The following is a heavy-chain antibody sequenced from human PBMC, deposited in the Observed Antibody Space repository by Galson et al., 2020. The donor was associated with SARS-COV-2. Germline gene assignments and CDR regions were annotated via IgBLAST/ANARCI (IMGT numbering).Heavy chain of an antibody. CDR2: ISYDGSNK. CDR1: GFTFSTYG. Sequence: GGSLRLSCEASGFTFSTYGMHWVRQAPGKGLEWVAVISYDGSNKYYADSVKGRLTISRDNSKNTLYLQMNSLRAEDTAVYHCAKERGIGRYYDMLTGGFDYWGQGTLVTVSS. D-gene: IGHD3-9*01. V-gene: IGHV3-30*18. CDR3: AKERGIGRYYDMLTGGFDY. J-gene: IGHJ4*02.